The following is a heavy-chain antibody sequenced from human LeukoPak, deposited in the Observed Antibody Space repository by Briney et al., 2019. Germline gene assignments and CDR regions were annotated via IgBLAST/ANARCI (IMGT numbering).Heavy chain of an antibody. CDR2: IYYSGST. V-gene: IGHV4-30-4*02. CDR3: ARVDRVGGIAAAGI. J-gene: IGHJ4*02. D-gene: IGHD6-13*01. CDR1: GGSISSGDYY. Sequence: SETLSLTCTVSGGSISSGDYYWSWIRQPPGKRLEWIGYIYYSGSTYYNPSLKSRVTISVDTSKNQFSLKLSSLTAADTAVYYCARVDRVGGIAAAGIWGQGTLVTVSS.